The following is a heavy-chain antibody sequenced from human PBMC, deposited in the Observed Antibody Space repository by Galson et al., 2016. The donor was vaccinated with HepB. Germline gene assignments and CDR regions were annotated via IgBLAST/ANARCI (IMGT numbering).Heavy chain of an antibody. J-gene: IGHJ4*02. D-gene: IGHD3-22*01. CDR1: GYTLTELS. Sequence: SVKVSCKVSGYTLTELSIHWVRQAPGKGLEWMGGFDPEDGETIYAQKFQGRVTMTDDTPTDTAYMELSSLRSEDTAVYYCATRGTFYYDSSGYYRTHFDYWGQGTLAIVSS. CDR3: ATRGTFYYDSSGYYRTHFDY. CDR2: FDPEDGET. V-gene: IGHV1-24*01.